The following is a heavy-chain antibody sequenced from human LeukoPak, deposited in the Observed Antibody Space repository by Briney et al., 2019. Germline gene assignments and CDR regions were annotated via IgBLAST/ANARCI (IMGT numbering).Heavy chain of an antibody. CDR2: IYYSGST. J-gene: IGHJ4*02. D-gene: IGHD1-7*01. Sequence: SGALSLTCTVSGGSISSYYWSWIRQPPGKGLEWIGYIYYSGSTNYNPSLKSRVTISVDTSKNQFSLKLSSVTAADTAVYYCARGHWNYEGDFDYWGQGTLVTVSS. CDR1: GGSISSYY. CDR3: ARGHWNYEGDFDY. V-gene: IGHV4-59*01.